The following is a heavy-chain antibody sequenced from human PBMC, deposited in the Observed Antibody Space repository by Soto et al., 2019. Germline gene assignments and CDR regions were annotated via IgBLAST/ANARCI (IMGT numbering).Heavy chain of an antibody. J-gene: IGHJ6*02. D-gene: IGHD1-26*01. CDR2: ISYDGSNK. CDR3: AKVSGGSSRPATYGMDV. Sequence: GGSLRLSCAASGFTFSSYGMHLVRQAPGKGLEWVAVISYDGSNKYYADSVKGRFTISRDNSKNTLYLQMNSLRAEDTAVYYCAKVSGGSSRPATYGMDVWGQGTTVTVSS. CDR1: GFTFSSYG. V-gene: IGHV3-30*18.